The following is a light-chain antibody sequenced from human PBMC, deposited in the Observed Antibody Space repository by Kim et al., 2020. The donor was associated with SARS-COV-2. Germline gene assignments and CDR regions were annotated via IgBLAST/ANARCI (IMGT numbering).Light chain of an antibody. Sequence: EIVLTQSPGTLSLSPGERATLSCRASQSVDSNYLAWYQQKPGQAPRLLIYGASTRATGIPDRFSGSGSGTDFTLTISRLESEDFAVYYCQQYGSSPPQTFGQGTKVDIK. J-gene: IGKJ1*01. CDR3: QQYGSSPPQT. CDR1: QSVDSNY. CDR2: GAS. V-gene: IGKV3-20*01.